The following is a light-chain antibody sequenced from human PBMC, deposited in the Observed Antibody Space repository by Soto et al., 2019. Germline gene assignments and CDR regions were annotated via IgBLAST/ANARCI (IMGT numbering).Light chain of an antibody. CDR2: AAS. J-gene: IGKJ4*01. Sequence: AIRMYQSPSSLSAPKGDRVTITCRASQGISSYLAWYQQKPGKAPKLLIYAASTLQSGVPSRFSGSGSGTDFTLTISCLQSEDFATYYCQQYYSYPLTFGGGTMVDI. V-gene: IGKV1-8*01. CDR3: QQYYSYPLT. CDR1: QGISSY.